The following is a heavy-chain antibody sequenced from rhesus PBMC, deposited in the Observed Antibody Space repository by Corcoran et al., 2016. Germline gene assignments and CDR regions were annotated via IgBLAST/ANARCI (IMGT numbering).Heavy chain of an antibody. CDR2: ISNTDKTI. V-gene: IGHV3-7*01. Sequence: EVQLVESGGGLVQPGGSLRLSCEASGCTFRDYAMHGVRQAPGKGRGWVYTISNTDKTIIYVDFAEGRFTVSRDNAKNSLSLQMNSLRAEDTAVYYCVIDDYGRDWGQGVLVTVSS. D-gene: IGHD4-29*01. J-gene: IGHJ4*01. CDR3: VIDDYGRD. CDR1: GCTFRDYA.